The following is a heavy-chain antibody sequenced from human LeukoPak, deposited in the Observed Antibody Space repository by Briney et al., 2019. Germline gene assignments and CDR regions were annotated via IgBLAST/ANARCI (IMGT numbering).Heavy chain of an antibody. Sequence: PGGSLRLSCAASGFTFSSYGMSWVRQAPGKGLEWVSAISGSGGSTYYADSVKGRFTISRDNSKNTLYLQMNSLRAEDTAVYYCAKRIVVVPAAMIYYYYYMDVWGKGTTVTISS. D-gene: IGHD2-2*01. CDR1: GFTFSSYG. CDR3: AKRIVVVPAAMIYYYYYMDV. CDR2: ISGSGGST. J-gene: IGHJ6*03. V-gene: IGHV3-23*01.